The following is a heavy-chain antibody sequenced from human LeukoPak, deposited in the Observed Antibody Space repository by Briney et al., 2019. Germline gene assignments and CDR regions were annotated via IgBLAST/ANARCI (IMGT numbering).Heavy chain of an antibody. Sequence: SGPTLVKPTQTPTLTCTFSGFSLSTSGVGVGWIRQPPGKALEWLALIYWNDDKRYSPSLKSRLTITKNTSKNQVVLTMTNMDPVDTATYYCAHSRSSSTYYYYYGMDVWGQGTTVTVSS. V-gene: IGHV2-5*01. CDR1: GFSLSTSGVG. J-gene: IGHJ6*02. CDR2: IYWNDDK. CDR3: AHSRSSSTYYYYYGMDV. D-gene: IGHD2-2*01.